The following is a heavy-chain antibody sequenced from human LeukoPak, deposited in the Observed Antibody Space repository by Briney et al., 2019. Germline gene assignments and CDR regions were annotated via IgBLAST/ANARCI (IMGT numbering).Heavy chain of an antibody. Sequence: GGSLRLSCAASGFTFSTYAMSWVRQAPGKGLEWVSGISGSGGSTYYADSVKDRFTISRDNSKNTLYLQMNSLRAEDTAVYYCTKGDILTGYYDPYYFDYWGPGTLVTVSS. V-gene: IGHV3-23*01. CDR3: TKGDILTGYYDPYYFDY. D-gene: IGHD3-9*01. CDR1: GFTFSTYA. J-gene: IGHJ4*02. CDR2: ISGSGGST.